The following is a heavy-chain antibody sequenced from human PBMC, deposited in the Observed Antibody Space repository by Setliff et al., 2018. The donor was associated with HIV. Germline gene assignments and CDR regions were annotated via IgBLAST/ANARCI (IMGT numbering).Heavy chain of an antibody. CDR3: SRHSPYYYYMDV. Sequence: SETLSLTCTVSGDSLRSSSSYYWAWIRQPPGKGLEWIGSIYYTGNTYYNPSLGSRVTMSMDTSKNQFSLRLTSVTAADTTVYYCSRHSPYYYYMDVWG. V-gene: IGHV4-39*01. J-gene: IGHJ6*03. CDR2: IYYTGNT. CDR1: GDSLRSSSSYY.